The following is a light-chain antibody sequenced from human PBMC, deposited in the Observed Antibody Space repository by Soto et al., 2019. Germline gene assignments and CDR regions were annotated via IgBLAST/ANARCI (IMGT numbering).Light chain of an antibody. CDR3: QQSYSTPPIT. J-gene: IGKJ5*01. Sequence: DIQMTQSPSSLYANVGERVNITCRASQSISTYLKWYQQKAGLAPKLLIYAASSLQSGVPSRFSGSGSGTDFTLTIGSLQPEDFATYYCQQSYSTPPITFGQGTRLEIK. CDR1: QSISTY. CDR2: AAS. V-gene: IGKV1-39*01.